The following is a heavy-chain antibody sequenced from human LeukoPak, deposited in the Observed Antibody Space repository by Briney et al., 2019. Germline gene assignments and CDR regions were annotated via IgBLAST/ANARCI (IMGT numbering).Heavy chain of an antibody. CDR3: ARRDYGVPFDP. J-gene: IGHJ5*02. CDR2: IYYTGDT. V-gene: IGHV4-39*01. CDR1: GGSISSSSHY. Sequence: SETLSLTCTVSGGSISSSSHYWGWIRQPPGRGLAWIATIYYTGDTYYNPSLQSRVTISADTSRNQFSLKLTSVTATDTAVYYCARRDYGVPFDPWGPGTLVTVSS. D-gene: IGHD4-17*01.